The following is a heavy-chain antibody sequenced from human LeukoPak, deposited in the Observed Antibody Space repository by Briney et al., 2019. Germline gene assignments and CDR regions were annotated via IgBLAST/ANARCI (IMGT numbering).Heavy chain of an antibody. CDR3: AREDGSGSYYIASGFDY. V-gene: IGHV1-69*13. J-gene: IGHJ4*02. CDR2: IIPIFGTA. Sequence: GASVKVSCKASGGTFSSYAISWVRQAPGQGLEWMGGIIPIFGTANYAQKFQGRVTITADESTSTAYMELSSLRSEDTAVYYCAREDGSGSYYIASGFDYWGQGTLVTVSS. CDR1: GGTFSSYA. D-gene: IGHD3-10*01.